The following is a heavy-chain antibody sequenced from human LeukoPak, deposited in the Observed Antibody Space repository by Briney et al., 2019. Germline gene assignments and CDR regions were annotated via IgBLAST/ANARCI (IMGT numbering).Heavy chain of an antibody. V-gene: IGHV3-33*01. Sequence: GGSLRLSCAASGFTFSSYGMHWVRQAPGKGLEWVAVICYDGSNKYYADSVKGRFTISRDNYKNTLYLQMNSLRAEDTAVYYCARDRGSYYVCYFEYWGQGALVTVSS. D-gene: IGHD1-26*01. CDR3: ARDRGSYYVCYFEY. CDR2: ICYDGSNK. CDR1: GFTFSSYG. J-gene: IGHJ4*02.